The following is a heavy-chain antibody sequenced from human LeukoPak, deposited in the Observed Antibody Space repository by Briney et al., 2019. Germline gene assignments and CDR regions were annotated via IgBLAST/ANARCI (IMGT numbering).Heavy chain of an antibody. J-gene: IGHJ4*02. D-gene: IGHD1-20*01. CDR1: GYSFTKYW. CDR2: IYPGDSDT. V-gene: IGHV5-51*01. CDR3: ARALTGISDPHYFDF. Sequence: GESLKVSCKGSGYSFTKYWIGWVRRMPGKGLEWMGIIYPGDSDTRYSPTFQGQVTISADNSINTAYLQWSSLKASDTAMYYCARALTGISDPHYFDFWGQGTLVTVSS.